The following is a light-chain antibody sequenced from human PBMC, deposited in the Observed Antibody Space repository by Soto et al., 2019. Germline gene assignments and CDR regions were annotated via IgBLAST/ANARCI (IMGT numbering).Light chain of an antibody. V-gene: IGKV3-11*01. Sequence: EIVLTQSPATLSLSPGERATLSCRASQSVSSYLAWYQQKPGQAPRLLIYTASNRATGIPARFSGSGSGTDFTLPISSLEPEDFAVYYCQQRSNRPLIFGGGTKVEIK. J-gene: IGKJ4*01. CDR3: QQRSNRPLI. CDR2: TAS. CDR1: QSVSSY.